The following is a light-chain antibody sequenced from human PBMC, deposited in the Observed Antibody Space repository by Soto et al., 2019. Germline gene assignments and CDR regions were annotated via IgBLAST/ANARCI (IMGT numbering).Light chain of an antibody. Sequence: EIVMTQSPATLSVSPGDGATLCCRASQSISTNLAWYQQKAGQAPRLLIYGASTRAAGIPARFRGSRSGTEFTLTISSLQSEDFALYYCQQYDNWPPITFGQGTRLEI. CDR3: QQYDNWPPIT. CDR2: GAS. J-gene: IGKJ5*01. CDR1: QSISTN. V-gene: IGKV3-15*01.